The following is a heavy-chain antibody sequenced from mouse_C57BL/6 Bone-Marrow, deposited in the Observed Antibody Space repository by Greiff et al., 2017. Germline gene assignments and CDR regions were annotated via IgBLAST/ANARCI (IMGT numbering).Heavy chain of an antibody. D-gene: IGHD1-1*01. CDR2: ISGGGGNT. CDR3: ARRHYYGTLFAF. CDR1: GFTFSSYT. V-gene: IGHV5-9*01. J-gene: IGHJ3*01. Sequence: DVQLVESGGGLVKPGGSLKLSCAASGFTFSSYTMSWVRQTPEKSLEWVATISGGGGNTYYPASVKGRFTIARDNAKNTLYLQMSSLRSEDTALYYCARRHYYGTLFAFWGQGTLVTVSA.